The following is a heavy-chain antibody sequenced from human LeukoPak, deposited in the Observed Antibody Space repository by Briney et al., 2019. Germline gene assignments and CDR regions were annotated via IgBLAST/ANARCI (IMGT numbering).Heavy chain of an antibody. CDR3: ASSLMGSGWYFDY. CDR2: INPSGGST. D-gene: IGHD6-19*01. J-gene: IGHJ4*02. Sequence: GASVKVSCKASGYTFTGYYMHWVRQAPGQGLGWMGWINPSGGSTSYAQKFQGRVTMTRDMSTSTVYMELSSLRSEDTAVYYCASSLMGSGWYFDYWGQGTLVTVSS. V-gene: IGHV1-46*01. CDR1: GYTFTGYY.